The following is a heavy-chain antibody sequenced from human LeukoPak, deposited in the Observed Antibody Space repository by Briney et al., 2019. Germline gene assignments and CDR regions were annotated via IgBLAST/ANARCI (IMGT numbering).Heavy chain of an antibody. V-gene: IGHV3-30*03. CDR3: ASDRYYDFWSGYYTGDY. J-gene: IGHJ4*02. Sequence: PGGSLRLSCAASGFTFSSYGMPWVRQAPGKGLEWVAVISYDGSNKYYADSVKGRFTISRDNSKNTLYLQMNSLRAEDTAVYYCASDRYYDFWSGYYTGDYWGQGTLVTVSS. D-gene: IGHD3-3*01. CDR1: GFTFSSYG. CDR2: ISYDGSNK.